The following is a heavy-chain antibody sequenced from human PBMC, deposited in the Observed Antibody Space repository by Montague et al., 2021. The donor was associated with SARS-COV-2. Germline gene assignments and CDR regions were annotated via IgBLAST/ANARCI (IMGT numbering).Heavy chain of an antibody. CDR1: GGSISSTSYY. CDR2: IDHSGXA. CDR3: ARVPDSGTHWSGDY. D-gene: IGHD1-26*01. Sequence: SETLSLTCTVSGGSISSTSYYWGWVRQPPGKGLEWIGSIDHSGXAXYXXXXKXRVTISIDASKNQFSLKLSSVTAADTAVYYCARVPDSGTHWSGDYWGQGTLVTVSS. J-gene: IGHJ4*02. V-gene: IGHV4-39*07.